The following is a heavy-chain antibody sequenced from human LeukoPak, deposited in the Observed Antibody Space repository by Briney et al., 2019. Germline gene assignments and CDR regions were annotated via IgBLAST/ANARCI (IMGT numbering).Heavy chain of an antibody. D-gene: IGHD3-22*01. CDR2: INHSGST. CDR3: ASSYYYDSSGSPAY. Sequence: SETLSLTCAVYGGSFSGYYWSWIRQPPGKGLEWIGEINHSGSTNYNPSLKSRVTISVDTSKNQFSLKLSSVTAADTAVYYCASSYYYDSSGSPAYWGQGTLVTVSS. CDR1: GGSFSGYY. J-gene: IGHJ4*02. V-gene: IGHV4-34*01.